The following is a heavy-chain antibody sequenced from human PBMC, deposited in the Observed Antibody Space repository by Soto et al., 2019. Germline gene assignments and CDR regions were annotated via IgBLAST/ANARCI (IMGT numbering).Heavy chain of an antibody. Sequence: SETLSLTCNVSAGSITTDYWSWIRQAPGRGLQWIGYISSSGNPVYTPSLKSRLSISVDPSKNHFSLALTSVTAADTATYYCARLFIVGALGSYYTGLDVWGQGTTVTVSS. CDR2: ISSSGNP. D-gene: IGHD1-26*01. CDR3: ARLFIVGALGSYYTGLDV. J-gene: IGHJ6*02. V-gene: IGHV4-59*01. CDR1: AGSITTDY.